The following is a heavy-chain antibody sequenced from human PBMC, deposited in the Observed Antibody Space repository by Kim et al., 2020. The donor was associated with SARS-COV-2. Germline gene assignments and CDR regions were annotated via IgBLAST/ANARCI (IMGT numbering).Heavy chain of an antibody. CDR1: GGSFSGYY. CDR3: ARAYGSGSYYLSY. CDR2: INHSGST. D-gene: IGHD3-10*01. J-gene: IGHJ4*02. V-gene: IGHV4-34*01. Sequence: SETLSLTCAVYGGSFSGYYWSWIRQPPGKGLEWIGEINHSGSTNYNPSLKSRVTISVDTSKNQFSLKLSSVTAADTAVYYCARAYGSGSYYLSYWGQGTLVTVSS.